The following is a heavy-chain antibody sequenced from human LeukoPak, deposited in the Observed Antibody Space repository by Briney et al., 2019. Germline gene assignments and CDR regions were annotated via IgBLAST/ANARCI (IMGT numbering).Heavy chain of an antibody. V-gene: IGHV3-23*01. CDR2: IRGSGDRT. Sequence: GGSLRLSCAASGFTFSSYAMSWVRQAPGKGLEWVSAIRGSGDRTHYADSVKGRFTISRDNSKNTLYLQMNSLRAEDTAVYYCAKDGGGSYSFDLWGRGTLVTVSS. CDR3: AKDGGGSYSFDL. CDR1: GFTFSSYA. J-gene: IGHJ2*01. D-gene: IGHD1-26*01.